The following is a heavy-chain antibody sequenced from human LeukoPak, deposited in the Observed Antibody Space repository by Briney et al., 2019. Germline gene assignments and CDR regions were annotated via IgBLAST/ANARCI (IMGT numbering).Heavy chain of an antibody. CDR1: GYIFTSYG. D-gene: IGHD6-13*01. CDR2: ISAYNGDT. Sequence: GASVRVSCKASGYIFTSYGISWVRQAPGQGLEWMGWISAYNGDTKYAQKLQGRVTMTTDTSTSTAYMELRSLRSDDTAVYYCARDQGPIAAAGHYYYYGMDVWGQGTTVTVSS. J-gene: IGHJ6*02. CDR3: ARDQGPIAAAGHYYYYGMDV. V-gene: IGHV1-18*01.